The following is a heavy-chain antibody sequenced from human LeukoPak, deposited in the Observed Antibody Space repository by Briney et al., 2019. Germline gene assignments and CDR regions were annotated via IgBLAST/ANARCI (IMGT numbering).Heavy chain of an antibody. CDR2: MSYDGSNK. CDR1: GFTFSSYA. Sequence: GGSLRLSCAASGFTFSSYAMHWVRQAPGKGLEWVAVMSYDGSNKYYADSVKGRFTISRDNSKNTLYLQMNSLRAEDTAVYYCAKGLDYYDSSGSVYWGQGTLVTVSS. CDR3: AKGLDYYDSSGSVY. D-gene: IGHD3-22*01. V-gene: IGHV3-30-3*01. J-gene: IGHJ4*02.